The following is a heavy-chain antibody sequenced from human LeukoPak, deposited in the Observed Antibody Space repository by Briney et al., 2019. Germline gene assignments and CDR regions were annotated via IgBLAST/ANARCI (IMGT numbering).Heavy chain of an antibody. D-gene: IGHD1-26*01. CDR2: ISYDGSNK. V-gene: IGHV3-30*04. Sequence: PPGRSLRLSCVASGFTFSSYAMHWVRQAPGKGLEWVAVISYDGSNKYYADSVKGRFTISRDNSKNALYLQMNSLRAEDTAIYYCAKDLSSSGSYSSVDYWGQGTLVIVSS. J-gene: IGHJ4*02. CDR1: GFTFSSYA. CDR3: AKDLSSSGSYSSVDY.